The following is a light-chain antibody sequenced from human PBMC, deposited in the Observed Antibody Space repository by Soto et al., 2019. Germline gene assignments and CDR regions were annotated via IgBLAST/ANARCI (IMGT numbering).Light chain of an antibody. J-gene: IGLJ3*02. CDR1: SSDVGGYNY. Sequence: QSALTQPASAAGSPGQSVTISCTGTSSDVGGYNYVSWYHQHPGKAPKLSLYEVSKRPSGFPDGFSGSKSGNTASLTVSGPQADDEADYYCCSYAGSNNWVFVGGTKLTVL. CDR3: CSYAGSNNWV. V-gene: IGLV2-8*01. CDR2: EVS.